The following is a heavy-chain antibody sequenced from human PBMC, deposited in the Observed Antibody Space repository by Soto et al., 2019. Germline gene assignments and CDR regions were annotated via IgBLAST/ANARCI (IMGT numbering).Heavy chain of an antibody. CDR2: IWYDGSNK. D-gene: IGHD2-15*01. CDR1: GFTFSSYG. V-gene: IGHV3-33*01. CDR3: ARDSGLCSGGSCYSDYYYGMGV. J-gene: IGHJ6*02. Sequence: PGGSLRLSCAASGFTFSSYGMHWVRQAPGKGLEWVAVIWYDGSNKYYADSVKGRFTISRDNSKNTLYLQMNSLRAEDTAVYYCARDSGLCSGGSCYSDYYYGMGVWGQGTTVTVSS.